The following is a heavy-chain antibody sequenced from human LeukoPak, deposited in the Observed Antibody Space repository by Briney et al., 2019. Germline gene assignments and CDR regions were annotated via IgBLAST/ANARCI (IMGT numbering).Heavy chain of an antibody. CDR1: GFTFSDYA. V-gene: IGHV3-23*01. D-gene: IGHD3-16*01. J-gene: IGHJ4*02. Sequence: GGSLRLTCAASGFTFSDYAMSWVREAPARGLEWVSSLRGSGDTFYTEFVKGRFTISRDESRNTVYLQLNALRVEDTAVYYCAKASWVSSADAVLWGQGTVVTLSS. CDR2: LRGSGDT. CDR3: AKASWVSSADAVL.